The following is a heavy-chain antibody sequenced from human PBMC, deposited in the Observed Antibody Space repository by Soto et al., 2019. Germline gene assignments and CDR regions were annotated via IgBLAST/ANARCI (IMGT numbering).Heavy chain of an antibody. CDR2: ISYDGSNK. CDR1: GLTFSSYA. CDR3: ARAVLVPAAIVYYYGMDV. Sequence: QVQLVESGGGVVQPGRSLRLSCAASGLTFSSYAMHWVRQAPGKGLEWVAVISYDGSNKYYADSVKGRFTISRDNSKNTLYLQMNSLRAEDTAVYYCARAVLVPAAIVYYYGMDVWGQGTTVTVSS. V-gene: IGHV3-30-3*01. D-gene: IGHD2-2*01. J-gene: IGHJ6*02.